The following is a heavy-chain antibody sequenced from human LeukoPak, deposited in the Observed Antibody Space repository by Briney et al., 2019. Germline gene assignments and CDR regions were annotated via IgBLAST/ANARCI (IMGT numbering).Heavy chain of an antibody. CDR1: GYTFTSYY. Sequence: GASVKVSCKASGYTFTSYYMHWVRQAPGQGLEWMGIINPSGGSTSYAQKFQGRVTMTRDTSTSTVYMELSSLRSEDTAVYYCARDPPYYDFWSGYYGGIDYYGMDVWGQGTTVTVSS. D-gene: IGHD3-3*01. V-gene: IGHV1-46*01. CDR3: ARDPPYYDFWSGYYGGIDYYGMDV. CDR2: INPSGGST. J-gene: IGHJ6*02.